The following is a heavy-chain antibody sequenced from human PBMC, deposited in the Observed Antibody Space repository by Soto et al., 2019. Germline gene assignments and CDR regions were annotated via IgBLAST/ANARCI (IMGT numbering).Heavy chain of an antibody. CDR2: IIPMFRMA. CDR3: ATNYGSGSAPFDY. Sequence: QVQLVQSGAELKKPGSSVKVSCTASGDTFSFYTMNWVRQAPGQGPEWMGRIIPMFRMANYAQKFQGRVTIIADKSTSTDYMELSSLRSEDTAVYYCATNYGSGSAPFDYWGQGTLVTVSS. CDR1: GDTFSFYT. D-gene: IGHD3-10*01. V-gene: IGHV1-69*02. J-gene: IGHJ4*02.